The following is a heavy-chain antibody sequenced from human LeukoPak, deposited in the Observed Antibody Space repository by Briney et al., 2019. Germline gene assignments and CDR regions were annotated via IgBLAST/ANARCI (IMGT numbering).Heavy chain of an antibody. Sequence: GGSLRLSCVASGFTFSSYWMTWVRQAPGKGLEWVANIKTDGSLTYYVDSVKGRFTISRDNAKNSLYLQMNSLRAEDTAVYYCARDLNWETYWGQGTLVSVST. CDR1: GFTFSSYW. J-gene: IGHJ4*02. CDR2: IKTDGSLT. D-gene: IGHD7-27*01. CDR3: ARDLNWETY. V-gene: IGHV3-7*01.